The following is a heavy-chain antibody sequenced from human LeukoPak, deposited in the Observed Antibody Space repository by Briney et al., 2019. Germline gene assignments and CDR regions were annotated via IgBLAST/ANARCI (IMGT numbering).Heavy chain of an antibody. CDR2: IYYSGDT. D-gene: IGHD3-10*01. J-gene: IGHJ6*02. Sequence: SETLSLTCTVSGGSIRSYYWGWIRQPPGKGLEWIGYIYYSGDTTHNPSLKSQVTISVGTSKNQFSLKLSSVTAADTAVYYCARERYYYGSGSYTYYYYGMDVWGQGTTVTVSS. V-gene: IGHV4-59*01. CDR3: ARERYYYGSGSYTYYYYGMDV. CDR1: GGSIRSYY.